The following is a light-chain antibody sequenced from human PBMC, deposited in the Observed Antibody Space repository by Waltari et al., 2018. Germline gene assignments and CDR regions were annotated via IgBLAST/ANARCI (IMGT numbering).Light chain of an antibody. Sequence: IVLTQSPATLSVPGVERAPLSCRSSQRFGSNLAWYQLKPGQAPRLLLSGASTRATGIPARFSGSGSGTEFTLTISSLQSEDFAVYYCQQYNDWPPTFGGGTKVEIK. CDR3: QQYNDWPPT. V-gene: IGKV3-15*01. J-gene: IGKJ4*01. CDR2: GAS. CDR1: QRFGSN.